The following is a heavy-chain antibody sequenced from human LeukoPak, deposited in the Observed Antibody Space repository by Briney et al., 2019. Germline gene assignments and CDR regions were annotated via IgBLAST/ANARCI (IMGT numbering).Heavy chain of an antibody. Sequence: SETLSLTCTVSGGSISSSSYYWGWIRQPPGKGLEWIGSSYYSGSTYFNPSLNNRVTISVDTSKNQFSLNLSSVTAADTAVYYCARFLRQHLGAFDIWGQGTMVTVSS. V-gene: IGHV4-39*01. D-gene: IGHD3-16*01. J-gene: IGHJ3*02. CDR2: SYYSGST. CDR1: GGSISSSSYY. CDR3: ARFLRQHLGAFDI.